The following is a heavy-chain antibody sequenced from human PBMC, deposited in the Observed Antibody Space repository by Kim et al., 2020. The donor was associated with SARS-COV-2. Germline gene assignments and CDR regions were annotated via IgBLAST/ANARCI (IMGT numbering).Heavy chain of an antibody. Sequence: GGSLRLSCAASGFTFSTYAMTWVRQAPGKGLECVSGISGSGDNTYYADSVKGRFTISRDNSRNTLYLQMNSLRADDTALYYCAREPFSKKWNEYFHHWG. CDR2: ISGSGDNT. V-gene: IGHV3-23*01. J-gene: IGHJ1*01. D-gene: IGHD1-1*01. CDR3: AREPFSKKWNEYFHH. CDR1: GFTFSTYA.